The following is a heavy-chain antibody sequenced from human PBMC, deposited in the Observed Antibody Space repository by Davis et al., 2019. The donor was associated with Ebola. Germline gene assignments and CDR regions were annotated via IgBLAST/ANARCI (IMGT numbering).Heavy chain of an antibody. CDR2: ISYDESNK. D-gene: IGHD6-19*01. Sequence: GESLKISCAASGFSFSSYGMHWVRQAPDKGLEWVAVISYDESNKYYAASVKGRFTISRDNAKNSLYLQMNSLRAEDTAVYYCARDSRAVVPYYYGMDVWGQGTTVTVSS. CDR1: GFSFSSYG. CDR3: ARDSRAVVPYYYGMDV. J-gene: IGHJ6*02. V-gene: IGHV3-30*03.